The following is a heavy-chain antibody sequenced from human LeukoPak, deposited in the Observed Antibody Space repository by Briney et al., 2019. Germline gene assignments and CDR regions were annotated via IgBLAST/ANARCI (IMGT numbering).Heavy chain of an antibody. D-gene: IGHD2-8*01. Sequence: SETLSLTCTVSGVSISSGGYYWRWLPPHPGKGLEWIGYIYYSGSTYYNPSLKSRVTISVDTSKNQFSLKLSSVTAADTAVYYWARSRYCTNGVCYTPGWFDPWGQGTLVTVSS. CDR1: GVSISSGGYY. J-gene: IGHJ5*02. CDR2: IYYSGST. CDR3: ARSRYCTNGVCYTPGWFDP. V-gene: IGHV4-31*03.